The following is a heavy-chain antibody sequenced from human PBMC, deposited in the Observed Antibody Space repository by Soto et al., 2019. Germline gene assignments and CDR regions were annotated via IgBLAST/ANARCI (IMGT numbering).Heavy chain of an antibody. J-gene: IGHJ4*02. CDR3: TKVGGLYDFWSGPLHFDL. CDR1: GFIFDDFA. Sequence: EAQLVESGGGLVQPGRSLRLSCVGSGFIFDDFAINWVRQAPGKGLEWVSGISWNSDSIGYADSVKGGFTISRDNAKNALYLQMNSLRVEDTALYYWTKVGGLYDFWSGPLHFDLWGQGTLVTVSS. CDR2: ISWNSDSI. D-gene: IGHD3-3*01. V-gene: IGHV3-9*01.